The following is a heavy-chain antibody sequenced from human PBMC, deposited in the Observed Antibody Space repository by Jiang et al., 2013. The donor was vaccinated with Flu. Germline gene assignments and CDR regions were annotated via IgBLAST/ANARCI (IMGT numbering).Heavy chain of an antibody. V-gene: IGHV4-4*02. J-gene: IGHJ3*02. D-gene: IGHD3-10*01. CDR1: GGSISSTMW. CDR2: VYHSGST. CDR3: ASLYGSGRNDGFDI. Sequence: KPSGTLSLTCAVSGGSISSTMWWSWVRQPPGKGLEWIGEVYHSGSTNYNPSLNNRVTISVDKSKNQLSLRLNSVTAADTAVYYCASLYGSGRNDGFDIWGQGQWSPSLQ.